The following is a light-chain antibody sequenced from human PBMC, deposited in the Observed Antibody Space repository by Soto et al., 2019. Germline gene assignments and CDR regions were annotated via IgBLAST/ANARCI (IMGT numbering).Light chain of an antibody. CDR1: QSVSGW. V-gene: IGKV1-5*01. CDR3: QQYETFSGT. J-gene: IGKJ1*01. CDR2: DAS. Sequence: IQMTQSPSTLSASVGDTGTVAWRARQSVSGWLAWYQQKPGEDPKLLFYDASALPRGVPSRFSGSGSGTKFTLTIASLKPDDFATFYCQQYETFSGTFGPGTKVDI.